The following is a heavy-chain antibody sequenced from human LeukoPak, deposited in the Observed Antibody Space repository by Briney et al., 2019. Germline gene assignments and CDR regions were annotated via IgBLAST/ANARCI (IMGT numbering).Heavy chain of an antibody. Sequence: GGSLRLSCAASGFTFSSSYMNWVRQAPGKGLEWVSSISGNTNHLYYADSVKGRFTISRDNAKNSLYLQMNSVRAEDTAVYYCARDQYVATIGHDSWGQGTLVAVSS. CDR2: ISGNTNHL. CDR3: ARDQYVATIGHDS. CDR1: GFTFSSSY. V-gene: IGHV3-21*01. D-gene: IGHD5-24*01. J-gene: IGHJ5*01.